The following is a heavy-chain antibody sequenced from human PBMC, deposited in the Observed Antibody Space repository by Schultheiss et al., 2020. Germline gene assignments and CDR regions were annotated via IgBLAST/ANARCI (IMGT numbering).Heavy chain of an antibody. CDR2: IWYDGSNK. Sequence: GESLKISCAASGFTFSSYGMHWVRQAPGKGLEWVAVIWYDGSNKYYADSVKGRFTISRDNSKNTLYLQMNSLRAEDTAVYYCASFEGSTIFGRVGSRNYYMDVWGKGTTVTVSS. J-gene: IGHJ6*03. CDR3: ASFEGSTIFGRVGSRNYYMDV. D-gene: IGHD3-3*01. V-gene: IGHV3-33*08. CDR1: GFTFSSYG.